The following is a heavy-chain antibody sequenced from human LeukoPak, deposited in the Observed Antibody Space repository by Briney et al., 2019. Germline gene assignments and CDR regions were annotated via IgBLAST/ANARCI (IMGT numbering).Heavy chain of an antibody. J-gene: IGHJ3*01. Sequence: GGSLRLSCAASGFTFSSYSMNWVRQAPGKGLEWVSSISNSSSYIYYADSVKGRFTISRDNAKNSLYLQMNSLRAEDTAVYYCARDGGSSSDAFDFWGQGTMVTVSS. V-gene: IGHV3-21*01. CDR1: GFTFSSYS. CDR2: ISNSSSYI. CDR3: ARDGGSSSDAFDF. D-gene: IGHD2-15*01.